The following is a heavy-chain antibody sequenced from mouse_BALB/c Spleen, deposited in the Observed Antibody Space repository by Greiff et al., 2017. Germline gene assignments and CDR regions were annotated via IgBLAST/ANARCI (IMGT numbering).Heavy chain of an antibody. CDR2: ISYDGSN. D-gene: IGHD3-2*02. V-gene: IGHV3-6*02. Sequence: VQLKQSGPGLVKPSQSLSLTCSVTGYSITSGYYWNWIRQFPGNKLEWMGYISYDGSNNYNPSLKNRISITRDTSKNQFFLKLNSVTTEDTATYYCAREEATWGQGTLVTVSA. J-gene: IGHJ3*01. CDR3: AREEAT. CDR1: GYSITSGYY.